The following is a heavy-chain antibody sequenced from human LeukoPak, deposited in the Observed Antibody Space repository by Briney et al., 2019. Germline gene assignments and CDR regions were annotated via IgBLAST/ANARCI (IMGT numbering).Heavy chain of an antibody. CDR2: ISSSSDSI. J-gene: IGHJ6*02. V-gene: IGHV3-48*02. CDR1: GFTFSAYA. CDR3: ARRPYHDTNGRLSDV. Sequence: GGPLRLSCAASGFTFSAYAMNWVRQAPGKGLEWVSYISSSSDSIHYADSVKGRFTISRDNAKNSLFLQMNSLRDEDTAVYYCARRPYHDTNGRLSDVWGQGTTVTVSS. D-gene: IGHD3-22*01.